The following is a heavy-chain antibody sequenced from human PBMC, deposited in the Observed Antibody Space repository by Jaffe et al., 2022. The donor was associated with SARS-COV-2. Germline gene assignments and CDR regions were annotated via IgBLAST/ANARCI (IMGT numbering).Heavy chain of an antibody. V-gene: IGHV4-61*02. J-gene: IGHJ5*02. CDR2: IYTSGST. CDR1: GGSISSGSYY. CDR3: ALTTVEGWFDP. Sequence: QVQLQESGPGLVKPSQTLSLTCTVSGGSISSGSYYWSWIRQPAGKGLEWIGRIYTSGSTNYNPSLKSRVTISVDTSKNQFSLKLSSVTAADTAVYYCALTTVEGWFDPWGQGTLVTVSS. D-gene: IGHD4-17*01.